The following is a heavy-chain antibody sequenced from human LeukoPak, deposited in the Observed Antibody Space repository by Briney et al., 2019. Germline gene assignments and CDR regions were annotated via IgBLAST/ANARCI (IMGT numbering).Heavy chain of an antibody. J-gene: IGHJ4*02. V-gene: IGHV1-2*02. CDR1: GYTFTGYY. D-gene: IGHD2-2*01. Sequence: ASVKVSCKASGYTFTGYYMHWVRQAPGQGLEWMGWINPNSGGTNYAQKLQGRVTMTTDTSTSTAYMELRSLRSDDTAVYYCARGYAASCSSTTCPYFDYWGQGTLVTVSS. CDR2: INPNSGGT. CDR3: ARGYAASCSSTTCPYFDY.